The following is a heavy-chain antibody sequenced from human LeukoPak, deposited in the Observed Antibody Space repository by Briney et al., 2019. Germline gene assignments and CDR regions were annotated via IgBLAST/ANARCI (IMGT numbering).Heavy chain of an antibody. V-gene: IGHV3-64*01. D-gene: IGHD5-12*01. CDR1: GFSFNNYA. Sequence: GGSLRLSCAASGFSFNNYAMYWVRQAPGKGLEYVSAISSNGGSTYYANSVKGRFTISRDNSKNTLYLQMGSLRAEDMAVYYCARDLRSSGWLRRPYYFDYWGQGTLVTVSS. CDR2: ISSNGGST. J-gene: IGHJ4*02. CDR3: ARDLRSSGWLRRPYYFDY.